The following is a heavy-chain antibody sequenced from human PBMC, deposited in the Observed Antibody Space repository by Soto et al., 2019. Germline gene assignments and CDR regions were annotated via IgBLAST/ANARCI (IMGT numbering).Heavy chain of an antibody. CDR2: IYYSGST. V-gene: IGHV4-59*12. J-gene: IGHJ4*02. CDR3: ARVASAMPIDY. Sequence: SETLSLTCTVSGGSISSYYWSWIRQPPGKGLEWIGYIYYSGSTYYNPSLKSRVTISVDTSKNQFSLKLSSVTAADTAVYYCARVASAMPIDYWGQGTLVTVSS. D-gene: IGHD2-2*01. CDR1: GGSISSYY.